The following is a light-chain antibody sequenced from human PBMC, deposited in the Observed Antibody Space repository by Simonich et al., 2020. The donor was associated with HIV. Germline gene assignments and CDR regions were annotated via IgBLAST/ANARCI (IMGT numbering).Light chain of an antibody. CDR1: QSLLHSNGYNY. V-gene: IGKV2-28*01. Sequence: DIVMTQSPLSLPVTPGEPASISCRSSQSLLHSNGYNYLDWYLQKPGQSPQLLIYLGSNRASGVPDMFRGSGSGTDFTLKISRVEAEDVGVYYCMQALQTPYTFGQGTKLEIK. J-gene: IGKJ2*01. CDR2: LGS. CDR3: MQALQTPYT.